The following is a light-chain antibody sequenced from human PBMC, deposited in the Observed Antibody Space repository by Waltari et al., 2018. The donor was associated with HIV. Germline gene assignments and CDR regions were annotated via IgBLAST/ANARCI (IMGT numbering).Light chain of an antibody. J-gene: IGLJ2*01. CDR1: SSNIGSNT. CDR2: SYN. V-gene: IGLV1-44*01. Sequence: QSVLTQPPSASGTPGQRVTISCSGSSSNIGSNTVNWYQQLPGTAPKLLIYSYNLRPSGVPYRLSGSKSGTSASLAISGLQSEDEADYSCAAWDDSLKGPIFGGGTKVTVL. CDR3: AAWDDSLKGPI.